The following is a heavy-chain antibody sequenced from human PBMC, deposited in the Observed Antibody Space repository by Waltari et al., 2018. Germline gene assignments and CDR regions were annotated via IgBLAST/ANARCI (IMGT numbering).Heavy chain of an antibody. CDR3: AKWDSKGEAFDI. D-gene: IGHD3-16*01. J-gene: IGHJ3*02. Sequence: EVQLVETGGGLIQPGGSLRLSCAASGFTFSSYWMSWVRQAPGKGVEWVANRKQDGSEKYYADSVKGRFTISRDNSKNTLYLQMNSLRAEDTAMYYCAKWDSKGEAFDIWGQGTMVTVSS. V-gene: IGHV3-7*01. CDR1: GFTFSSYW. CDR2: RKQDGSEK.